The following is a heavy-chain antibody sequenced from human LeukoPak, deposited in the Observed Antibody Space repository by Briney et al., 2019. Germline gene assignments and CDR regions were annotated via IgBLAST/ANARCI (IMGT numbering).Heavy chain of an antibody. CDR1: GFTFSSYA. CDR2: ISGSGGSK. CDR3: AKPPVMGLYYFDY. Sequence: GESLRLSCAVSGFTFSSYAMSWVRQAPGKGLEWVAAISGSGGSKYYADSVTGRLTISRDNSKHTLYLQMTSLRAEDTALYYCAKPPVMGLYYFDYWGQGTLVTVSS. J-gene: IGHJ4*02. V-gene: IGHV3-23*01. D-gene: IGHD2-21*01.